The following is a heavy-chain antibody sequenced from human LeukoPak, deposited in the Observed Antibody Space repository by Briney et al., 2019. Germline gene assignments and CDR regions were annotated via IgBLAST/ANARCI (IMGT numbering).Heavy chain of an antibody. CDR3: ARMTRNYYDSSGYLTPFDY. Sequence: SETLSLTCTVSGGSISRGGYYWSWIRQHPGKGLEGIGYIYYSWSTYYNPSLKSRVTISVDTPKNQFSLKQSSVTPADTAVYYCARMTRNYYDSSGYLTPFDYWGQGTLVTVSS. V-gene: IGHV4-31*03. CDR1: GGSISRGGYY. D-gene: IGHD3-22*01. J-gene: IGHJ4*02. CDR2: IYYSWST.